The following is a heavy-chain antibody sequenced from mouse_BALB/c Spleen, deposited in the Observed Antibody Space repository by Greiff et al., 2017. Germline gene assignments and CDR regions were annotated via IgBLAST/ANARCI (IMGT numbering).Heavy chain of an antibody. Sequence: EVKLMESGGGLVQPGGSLRLSCATSGFTFTDYYMSWVRQPPGKALEWLGFIRNKANGYTTEYSASVKGRFTISRDNSQSILYLQMNTLRAEDSATYYCARTTVVENYAMDYWGQGTSVTVSS. CDR2: IRNKANGYTT. D-gene: IGHD1-1*01. J-gene: IGHJ4*01. V-gene: IGHV7-3*02. CDR3: ARTTVVENYAMDY. CDR1: GFTFTDYY.